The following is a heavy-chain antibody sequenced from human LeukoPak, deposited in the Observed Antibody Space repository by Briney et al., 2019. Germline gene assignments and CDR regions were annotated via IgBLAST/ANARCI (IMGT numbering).Heavy chain of an antibody. J-gene: IGHJ4*02. CDR3: ARAITGDVDY. CDR2: INPNSGGT. Sequence: ASVKVSCKASGYTFTGYYIHWVRQAPGQGLEWLGWINPNSGGTNYAQNFRGWVTMTRDTSISTAYMELSRLRSDDTAVYYCARAITGDVDYWGQGTLVTVSS. CDR1: GYTFTGYY. D-gene: IGHD7-27*01. V-gene: IGHV1-2*04.